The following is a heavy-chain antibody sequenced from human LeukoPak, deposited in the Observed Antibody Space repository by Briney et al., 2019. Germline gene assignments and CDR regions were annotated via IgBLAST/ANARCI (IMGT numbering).Heavy chain of an antibody. CDR2: IRSKANSYAT. J-gene: IGHJ3*02. Sequence: GGSLRLSCAASGFTFSGSTMHWVRQASGKGLEWVGRIRSKANSYATAYAESVKGRFTISRDDSKKMAYLQMNNLKTEDTAMYYCTRVNGWHAFDIWGQGTMVTVSS. V-gene: IGHV3-73*01. CDR3: TRVNGWHAFDI. D-gene: IGHD6-19*01. CDR1: GFTFSGST.